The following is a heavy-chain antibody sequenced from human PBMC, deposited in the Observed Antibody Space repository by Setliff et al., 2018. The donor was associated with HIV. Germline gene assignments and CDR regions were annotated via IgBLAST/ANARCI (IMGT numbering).Heavy chain of an antibody. CDR2: IYHSGNT. J-gene: IGHJ4*02. D-gene: IGHD4-4*01. CDR3: SRSVMTTTNYFDY. Sequence: SETLSLTCTVSGYSISSDYWWGWIRQPPGKGLEWIGSIYHSGNTYYNPSLKSRVIISVDMSKNQFSLKLTSVTAADTAVFYCSRSVMTTTNYFDYWGPGTLVTVSS. V-gene: IGHV4-38-2*02. CDR1: GYSISSDYW.